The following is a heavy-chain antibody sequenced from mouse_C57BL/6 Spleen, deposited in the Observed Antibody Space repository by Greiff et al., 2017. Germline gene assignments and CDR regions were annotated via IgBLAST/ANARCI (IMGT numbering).Heavy chain of an antibody. CDR1: GYTFTDYY. CDR2: IFPGSGST. V-gene: IGHV1-75*01. CDR3: ARRKGYYGSSPWYFDV. Sequence: QVHVKQSGPELVKPGASVKISCKASGYTFTDYYINWVKQRPGQGLEWIGWIFPGSGSTYYNEKFKGKATLTVDKSSSTAYMLLSSLTSEDSAVYFCARRKGYYGSSPWYFDVWGTGTTVTVSS. D-gene: IGHD1-1*01. J-gene: IGHJ1*03.